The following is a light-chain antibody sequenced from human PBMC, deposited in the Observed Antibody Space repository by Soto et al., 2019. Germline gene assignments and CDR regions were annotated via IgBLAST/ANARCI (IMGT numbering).Light chain of an antibody. V-gene: IGLV2-14*01. CDR2: DVS. Sequence: QSALTQPASVSGSPGQSITISCTGTSSDVGGYNYVSWYQQHPGKAPKLMIYDVSNRPSGVFNRFAGSKSGNTASLTISGLQAEDEADYYCSSYTSSSTRLYVFGTGTKVTVL. J-gene: IGLJ1*01. CDR3: SSYTSSSTRLYV. CDR1: SSDVGGYNY.